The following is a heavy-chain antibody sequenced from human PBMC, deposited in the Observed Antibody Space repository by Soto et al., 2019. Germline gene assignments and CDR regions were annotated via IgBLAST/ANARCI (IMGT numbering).Heavy chain of an antibody. D-gene: IGHD6-13*01. CDR3: ARGSSSSWYYFYFDY. V-gene: IGHV1-3*01. Sequence: ASVKVSCKASGYTFTSYAMHWVRQAPGQRLEWMGWINAGNGNTKYSQKFQGRVTITRDTSASTAYMELSSLRSEDTAVYYCARGSSSSWYYFYFDYWGQGTLVTVSS. CDR1: GYTFTSYA. CDR2: INAGNGNT. J-gene: IGHJ4*02.